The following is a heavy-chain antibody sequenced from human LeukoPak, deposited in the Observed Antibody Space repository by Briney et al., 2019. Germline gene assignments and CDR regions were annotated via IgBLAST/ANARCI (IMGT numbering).Heavy chain of an antibody. D-gene: IGHD3-10*01. Sequence: ASVKVSCKPSGYTFTSYGISWVRQAPGQGLEWMGWISAYNGNTNYAQKLQGRVTMTTDTSTSTAYMELRSLRSDDTAVYYCARPAMVRGVTTYYFDYWGQGTLVTVSS. CDR1: GYTFTSYG. J-gene: IGHJ4*02. CDR3: ARPAMVRGVTTYYFDY. CDR2: ISAYNGNT. V-gene: IGHV1-18*01.